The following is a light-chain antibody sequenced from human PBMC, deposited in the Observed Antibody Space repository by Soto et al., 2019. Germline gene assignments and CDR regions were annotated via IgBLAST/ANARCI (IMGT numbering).Light chain of an antibody. J-gene: IGKJ4*01. CDR2: RAS. CDR1: QSISDN. CDR3: QQYVSIPLT. Sequence: EVLMTQSPDTLYVSPGERVTLSCRASQSISDNLAWYQQKPGQGPRLLVYRASTRTLGIPARFSGSESGTEFTLTISSLQSEDFAVYHCQQYVSIPLTFGGGTKVEIK. V-gene: IGKV3-15*01.